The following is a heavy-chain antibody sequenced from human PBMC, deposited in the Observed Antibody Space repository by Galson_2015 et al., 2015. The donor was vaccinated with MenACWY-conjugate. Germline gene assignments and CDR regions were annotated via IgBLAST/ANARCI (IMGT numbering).Heavy chain of an antibody. CDR3: AKVLGEYYYDSSGYFARYYGMDV. Sequence: SLRLSCAASGFTFSSYAMSWVRQAPGKGLEWVSAISGSGGSTYYADSVKGRFTISRDNSKNTLYLQMNSLRAEDTAVYYCAKVLGEYYYDSSGYFARYYGMDVWGQGTTVTVSS. J-gene: IGHJ6*02. V-gene: IGHV3-23*01. CDR1: GFTFSSYA. D-gene: IGHD3-22*01. CDR2: ISGSGGST.